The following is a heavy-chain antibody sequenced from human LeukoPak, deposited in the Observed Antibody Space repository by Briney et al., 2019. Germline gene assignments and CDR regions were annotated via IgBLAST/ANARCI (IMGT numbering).Heavy chain of an antibody. Sequence: SETLSLTCTVSGGSISSYYWSWIRQPAGKGLEWIGRIYSSGSTNSNLSLKSRVTISVDTSKNQFSLKLSSVTAADTAVYYCARGYCTSTSCSENRYYFDSWGQGTLVTVSS. CDR2: IYSSGST. D-gene: IGHD2-2*01. CDR3: ARGYCTSTSCSENRYYFDS. CDR1: GGSISSYY. J-gene: IGHJ4*02. V-gene: IGHV4-4*07.